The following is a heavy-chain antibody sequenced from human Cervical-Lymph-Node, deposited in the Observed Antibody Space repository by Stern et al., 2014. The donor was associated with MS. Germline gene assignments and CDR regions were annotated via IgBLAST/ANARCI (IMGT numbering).Heavy chain of an antibody. V-gene: IGHV3-9*01. CDR1: GFTFDDCA. D-gene: IGHD3-16*02. CDR3: AKDISERHYYFDS. J-gene: IGHJ4*02. CDR2: ISWNSNNI. Sequence: EVQLVESGGGSVQPGRSLRLSCAASGFTFDDCAMHWDRQAPGKGLEWVSGISWNSNNIGYADSVRGRFTISRDNAKNSLYLQMNGLRPEDTALYYCAKDISERHYYFDSWGEGTLVTVSS.